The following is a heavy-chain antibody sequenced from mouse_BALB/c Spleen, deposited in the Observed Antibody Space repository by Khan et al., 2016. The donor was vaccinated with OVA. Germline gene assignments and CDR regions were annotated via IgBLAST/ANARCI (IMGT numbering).Heavy chain of an antibody. Sequence: EVQLQESGPGLVKPSQSLSLTCTVTGYSITSGYGWNWIRQFPGNKLEWMGYISYSGSNNYNPSLKNRISITRDTSKKQFFLQLNSVTTEDTATYYCARTARIKYWGQGTTLTVSS. CDR2: ISYSGSN. V-gene: IGHV3-2*02. CDR3: ARTARIKY. J-gene: IGHJ2*01. CDR1: GYSITSGYG. D-gene: IGHD1-2*01.